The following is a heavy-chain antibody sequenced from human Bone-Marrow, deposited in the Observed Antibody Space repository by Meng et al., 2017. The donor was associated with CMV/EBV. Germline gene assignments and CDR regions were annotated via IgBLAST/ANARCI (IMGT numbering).Heavy chain of an antibody. V-gene: IGHV3-53*01. J-gene: IGHJ6*02. D-gene: IGHD1-26*01. Sequence: ETLSLTCAVYGGSFSGYYWSWIRQAPGKGLEWVSVIYPAGSTYYADFVKGRFTISRDSSKNTLHLQMNSLRAEDTAVYYCARVSGSYYYFGMDVWGQGTTVTVSS. CDR3: ARVSGSYYYFGMDV. CDR1: GGSFSGYY. CDR2: IYPAGST.